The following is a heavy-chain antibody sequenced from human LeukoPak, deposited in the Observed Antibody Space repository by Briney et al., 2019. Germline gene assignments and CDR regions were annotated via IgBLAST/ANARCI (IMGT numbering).Heavy chain of an antibody. CDR3: AKDRYPDGRCNFDF. D-gene: IGHD3-16*02. CDR1: GFTFGTYT. Sequence: GGSLRLSCAASGFTFGTYTMNWVRQTPGKGLEWLSGIFVNGEGTYYADSVKGRFTIPRDNSKNTLYLQMNTLRAEDTAVYYCAKDRYPDGRCNFDFWGQGTLVTVSS. CDR2: IFVNGEGT. J-gene: IGHJ4*02. V-gene: IGHV3-23*01.